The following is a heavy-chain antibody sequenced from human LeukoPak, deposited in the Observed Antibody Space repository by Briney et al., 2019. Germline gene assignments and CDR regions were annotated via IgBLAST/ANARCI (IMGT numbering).Heavy chain of an antibody. CDR3: ARGRYDFWSGYKASSPFDP. V-gene: IGHV4-34*01. D-gene: IGHD3-3*01. Sequence: SETLSLTCAVYGGSFSGYYWSWIRQPPGKGLEWIGEINHSGSTNYNPSLKSRVTISVDTSKNQFSLKLSSVTAADTAVYYCARGRYDFWSGYKASSPFDPWGQGTLVTVSS. J-gene: IGHJ5*02. CDR2: INHSGST. CDR1: GGSFSGYY.